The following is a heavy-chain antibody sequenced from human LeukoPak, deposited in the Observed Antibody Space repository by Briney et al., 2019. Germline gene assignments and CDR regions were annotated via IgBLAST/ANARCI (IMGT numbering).Heavy chain of an antibody. CDR1: GFTFDDYA. CDR2: ISWNSGSI. Sequence: GGSLRLSCAASGFTFDDYAMHWVRQAPGKGLEWVSGISWNSGSIGYADSVKGRFTISRDNAKNSLYLQMNSLRAEDTALYYCANSNDAFDIWGQGTMVTVSS. J-gene: IGHJ3*02. V-gene: IGHV3-9*01. CDR3: ANSNDAFDI.